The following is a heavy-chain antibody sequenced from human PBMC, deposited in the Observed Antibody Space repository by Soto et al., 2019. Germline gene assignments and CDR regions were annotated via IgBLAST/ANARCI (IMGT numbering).Heavy chain of an antibody. J-gene: IGHJ4*02. V-gene: IGHV1-18*01. CDR1: GYTFTSYG. CDR3: ARDNSVDYGDYGVPVYFDY. Sequence: QVQLVQSGAEVKKPGASVKVSCKASGYTFTSYGISWVRQAPGQGLEWMGWISAYNGNTNYAQKLQGRVTMTTDTATSTAYMELRSLRSDDTAVYYCARDNSVDYGDYGVPVYFDYWGQGTLVTVSS. D-gene: IGHD4-17*01. CDR2: ISAYNGNT.